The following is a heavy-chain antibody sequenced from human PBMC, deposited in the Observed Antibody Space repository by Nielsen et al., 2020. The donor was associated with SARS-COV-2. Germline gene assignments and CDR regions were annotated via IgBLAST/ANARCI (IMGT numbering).Heavy chain of an antibody. CDR3: ARRTELLWFGELKPWAFDI. CDR2: IYYSGST. CDR1: GGSISSSSYY. Sequence: SETLSLTCTVSGGSISSSSYYWGWIRQPPGKGLEWIGSIYYSGSTYYNPSLKSRVTISVDTSKNQFSLKLSSVTAADTAVYYCARRTELLWFGELKPWAFDIWGQGTMVTVSS. V-gene: IGHV4-39*01. D-gene: IGHD3-10*01. J-gene: IGHJ3*02.